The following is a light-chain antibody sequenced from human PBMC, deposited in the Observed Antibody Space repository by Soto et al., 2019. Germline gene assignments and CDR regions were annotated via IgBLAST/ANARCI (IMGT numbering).Light chain of an antibody. CDR3: SSYTINTLYV. J-gene: IGLJ1*01. CDR1: ISDVTGYNY. Sequence: QSALTQPASVSGSPGQSITISCTGTISDVTGYNYVSWYQQHPGKAPKLMIYEVSNRPSGVSNRFSGSKSGNTASLTISGLQTEDEADYYCSSYTINTLYVFGTGTKV. V-gene: IGLV2-14*01. CDR2: EVS.